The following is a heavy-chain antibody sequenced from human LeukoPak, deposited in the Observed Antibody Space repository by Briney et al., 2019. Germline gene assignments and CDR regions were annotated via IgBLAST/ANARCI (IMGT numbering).Heavy chain of an antibody. CDR2: IYPGDSDT. Sequence: RGESLKISCNSSGYIYTSYWIGWVRQMPGKGLEWMGIIYPGDSDTRYSPSFQGQVTISADKSISTAYLQRSSLKASDTAMYYCARQDDYSSSWYYFDYWGQGTLVTVSS. D-gene: IGHD6-13*01. CDR3: ARQDDYSSSWYYFDY. CDR1: GYIYTSYW. J-gene: IGHJ4*02. V-gene: IGHV5-51*01.